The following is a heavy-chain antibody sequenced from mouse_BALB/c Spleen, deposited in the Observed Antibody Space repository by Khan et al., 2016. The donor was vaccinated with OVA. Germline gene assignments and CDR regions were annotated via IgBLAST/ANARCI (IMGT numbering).Heavy chain of an antibody. CDR3: ARTGYYYFDY. CDR2: ISSDSSTI. J-gene: IGHJ2*01. D-gene: IGHD2-3*01. Sequence: EVELVESGGGLVQPGGSRKLSCAASGFTFSGFGMHWVRQAPEKGLEWVAFISSDSSTIYYADTVQGRFTISRDNPKKTLFLQMTSLRSEDTALYFCARTGYYYFDYWGQGTTLTVSS. V-gene: IGHV5-17*02. CDR1: GFTFSGFG.